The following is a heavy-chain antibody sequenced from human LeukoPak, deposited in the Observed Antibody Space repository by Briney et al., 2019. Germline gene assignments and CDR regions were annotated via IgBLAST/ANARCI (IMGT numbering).Heavy chain of an antibody. V-gene: IGHV1-2*02. CDR3: ARDLFWSGYYYFDY. J-gene: IGHJ4*02. CDR1: GYTFTGYY. CDR2: IDANSGGT. Sequence: GASVKVSCKASGYTFTGYYMHWVRQAPGQGLEWMGWIDANSGGTNYAQKFQGRITMTRDTSISTAYMDLSRLTSDDTAVYYCARDLFWSGYYYFDYWGQGSLVTVSS. D-gene: IGHD3-3*01.